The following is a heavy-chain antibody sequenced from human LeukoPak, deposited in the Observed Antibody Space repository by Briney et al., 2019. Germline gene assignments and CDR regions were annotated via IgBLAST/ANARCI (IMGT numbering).Heavy chain of an antibody. CDR1: GGSISTYY. J-gene: IGHJ4*02. CDR3: ARHDAGIAARPFDN. D-gene: IGHD6-6*01. CDR2: IHASGPT. Sequence: SETLSLTCTVSGGSISTYYWSWIRRPPGKGLEWIAYIHASGPTNYNPSLKSRITISVDTCKNQFSLKLSSVTAADTAVYYCARHDAGIAARPFDNWGQGTLVTVSS. V-gene: IGHV4-4*09.